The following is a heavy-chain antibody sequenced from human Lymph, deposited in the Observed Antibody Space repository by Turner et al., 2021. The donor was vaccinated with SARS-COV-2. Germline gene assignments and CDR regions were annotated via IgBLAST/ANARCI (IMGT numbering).Heavy chain of an antibody. CDR2: ISGDGGST. V-gene: IGHV3-43*02. J-gene: IGHJ4*02. Sequence: EVQLAESGGGVVQRGGALRLSGEASGFTFDDYAMHWVRQAPGKGLEWVSLISGDGGSTYYADSVKGRFTISRDDSKNSLYLQINSLRTEDTALYYCAKDGLSGRRLQVVPYFAYWGQGTLVSVSS. D-gene: IGHD2-21*01. CDR1: GFTFDDYA. CDR3: AKDGLSGRRLQVVPYFAY.